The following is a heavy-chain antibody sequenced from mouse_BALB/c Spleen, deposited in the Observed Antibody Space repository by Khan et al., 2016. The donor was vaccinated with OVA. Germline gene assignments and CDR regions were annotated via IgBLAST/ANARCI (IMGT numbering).Heavy chain of an antibody. CDR3: TRSYDSYDFDY. CDR2: FYPGISDT. V-gene: IGHV1-5*01. CDR1: GYSFTSYW. J-gene: IGHJ2*01. D-gene: IGHD2-4*01. Sequence: EVQLQQSGTVLARPGASVKMSCKASGYSFTSYWMHWVKQRPGLGLEWIGAFYPGISDTRYNQKFKGKAKLTAVASANTAYMELSSLTNEDSAVYYCTRSYDSYDFDYWGQGTLLTVSS.